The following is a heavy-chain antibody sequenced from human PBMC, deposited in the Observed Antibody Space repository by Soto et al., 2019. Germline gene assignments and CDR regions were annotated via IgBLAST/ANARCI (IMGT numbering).Heavy chain of an antibody. D-gene: IGHD3-22*01. V-gene: IGHV1-69*13. J-gene: IGHJ4*02. CDR3: ARSGYDSSGYYVDEFDY. CDR2: IIPIFGTA. CDR1: GGTFSSYA. Sequence: GASVKVSCKASGGTFSSYAISWVRQAPGQGLEWMGGIIPIFGTANYAQKFQGRVTITADESTSTAYMELSSLRSEDTAVYYCARSGYDSSGYYVDEFDYWGQGTLVTVSS.